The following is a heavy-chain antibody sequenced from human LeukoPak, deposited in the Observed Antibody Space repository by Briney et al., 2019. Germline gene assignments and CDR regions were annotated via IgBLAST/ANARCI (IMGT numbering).Heavy chain of an antibody. CDR2: IGYDGTNE. V-gene: IGHV3-33*01. CDR1: GFTFSSYG. J-gene: IGHJ4*02. Sequence: PGRSLRLSCAASGFTFSSYGMHWVRQAPGKGLEWVALIGYDGTNEYYADSVKGRFTISRDNSKNTLYLQMKSLRAEDTAVYYWARDFYCSRTSCYAPSFDYWGQGTLVTVSS. D-gene: IGHD2-2*01. CDR3: ARDFYCSRTSCYAPSFDY.